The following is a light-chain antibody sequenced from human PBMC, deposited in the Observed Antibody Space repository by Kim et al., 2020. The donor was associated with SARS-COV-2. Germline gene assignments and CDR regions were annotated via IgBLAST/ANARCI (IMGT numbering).Light chain of an antibody. Sequence: EIVLTQSPGTLSLSPGERATLSCRASQSVTNNYLAWYQQKLGQAPRLLIYAASSRATGIPVRFSGSGSGTDFTLTISRLEPDDFAVYYCQQYGNSPWTFGQGTKVDIK. V-gene: IGKV3-20*01. CDR1: QSVTNNY. CDR3: QQYGNSPWT. J-gene: IGKJ1*01. CDR2: AAS.